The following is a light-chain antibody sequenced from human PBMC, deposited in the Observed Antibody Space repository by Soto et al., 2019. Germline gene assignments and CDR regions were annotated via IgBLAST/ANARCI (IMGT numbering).Light chain of an antibody. V-gene: IGLV1-44*01. J-gene: IGLJ1*01. CDR2: IND. CDR1: SSNIGDNP. Sequence: QSVLTQPPSASGTSGQRITISCSGSSSNIGDNPVNWYQQLPGAAPKLLIYINDQRPSGVPDRFSGSKSGTSASLAISGLHPEDEADYYCAAWDDSLNALFGTGTKVTVL. CDR3: AAWDDSLNAL.